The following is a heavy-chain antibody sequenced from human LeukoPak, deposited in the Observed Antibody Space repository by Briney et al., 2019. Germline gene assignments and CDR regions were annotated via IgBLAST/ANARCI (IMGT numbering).Heavy chain of an antibody. Sequence: GGSLRLSCAASGFTFSDYYMSWIRQAPGKGLEWVSYISSSGSTIYYADSVKGRFTISRDNSKNSLYLQVNSLRAEDTAVYYCAKCILTGYYKGYMDVWGKGTTVTISS. J-gene: IGHJ6*03. D-gene: IGHD3-9*01. CDR1: GFTFSDYY. V-gene: IGHV3-11*01. CDR3: AKCILTGYYKGYMDV. CDR2: ISSSGSTI.